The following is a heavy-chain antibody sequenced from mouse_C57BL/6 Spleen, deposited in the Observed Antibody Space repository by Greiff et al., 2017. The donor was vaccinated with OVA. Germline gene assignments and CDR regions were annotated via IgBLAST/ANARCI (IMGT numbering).Heavy chain of an antibody. J-gene: IGHJ2*01. V-gene: IGHV5-9*01. D-gene: IGHD1-1*01. CDR3: ARQDYYGSRDYFDY. Sequence: EVQVVESGGGLVKPGGSLKLSCAASGFTFSSYTMSWVRQTPEKRLAWVATISGGGGNTYYPDSVKGRFTISRDNAKNTLYLQMSSLRSEDTALYYCARQDYYGSRDYFDYWGQGTTLTVSS. CDR2: ISGGGGNT. CDR1: GFTFSSYT.